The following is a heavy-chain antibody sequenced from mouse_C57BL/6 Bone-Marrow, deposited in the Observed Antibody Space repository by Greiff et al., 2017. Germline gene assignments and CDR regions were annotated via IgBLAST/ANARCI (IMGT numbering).Heavy chain of an antibody. V-gene: IGHV5-6*01. J-gene: IGHJ1*03. CDR1: GFTFSSYG. CDR2: ISSGGSYT. Sequence: EVLLVESGGDLVKPGGSLKLSCAASGFTFSSYGMSWVRQTPDKRLEWVATISSGGSYTYYPDSVKGRFTITIDNAKNTLYLQMSRLRSEDTAMXYCARHGGRVVYTDWYFDVWGTGTTVTVSS. CDR3: ARHGGRVVYTDWYFDV. D-gene: IGHD1-1*01.